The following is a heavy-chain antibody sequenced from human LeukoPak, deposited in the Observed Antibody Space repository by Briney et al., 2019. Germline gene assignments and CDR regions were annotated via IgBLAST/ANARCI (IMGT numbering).Heavy chain of an antibody. D-gene: IGHD4-17*01. CDR1: GYSFTSYW. V-gene: IGHV5-51*01. CDR3: ARGEDYGDYRRNLDY. Sequence: GESLKISCKGSGYSFTSYWIGWVRQMPGKDLEWMGIIYPGDSDTRYSPSFQGQVTISADKSISTAYLQWSSLKASDTAMYYCARGEDYGDYRRNLDYWGQGTLVTVSS. CDR2: IYPGDSDT. J-gene: IGHJ4*02.